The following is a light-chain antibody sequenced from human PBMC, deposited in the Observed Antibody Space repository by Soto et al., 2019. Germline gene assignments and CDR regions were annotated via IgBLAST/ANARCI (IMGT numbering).Light chain of an antibody. CDR1: QGIISY. V-gene: IGKV1D-8*01. CDR3: QHYYSFPPT. Sequence: IWMTQSPSLLSAYTGDRVTISCRMSQGIISYLAWYQQKPGKAPALQIYAACTLQSGVPYRFSGRGSVTDFTLTIRCMPSEDFATYYCQHYYSFPPTFGQGTKLEIK. CDR2: AAC. J-gene: IGKJ2*01.